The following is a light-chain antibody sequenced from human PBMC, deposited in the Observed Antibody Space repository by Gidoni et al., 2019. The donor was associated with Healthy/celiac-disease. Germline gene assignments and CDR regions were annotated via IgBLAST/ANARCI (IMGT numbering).Light chain of an antibody. V-gene: IGKV4-1*01. CDR1: QGVLYSSNNKTY. CDR3: QQYYSTTWT. Sequence: DIVMTQSPDSLAVSLGERATINCKSSQGVLYSSNNKTYLAWYQQKPGQPPKRLIYWASTRESGVPDRFSGSGSGTDFTLTISSLQAEDVAVYYCQQYYSTTWTFGQGTKVEIK. CDR2: WAS. J-gene: IGKJ1*01.